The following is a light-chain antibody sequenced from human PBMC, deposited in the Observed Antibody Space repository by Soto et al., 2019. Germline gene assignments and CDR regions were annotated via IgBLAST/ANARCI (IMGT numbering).Light chain of an antibody. CDR1: QSVSSN. V-gene: IGKV3-15*01. Sequence: EIVMTQSPATLSVSPGERATLSCRASQSVSSNLAWYQQKPGQAPRRLIYGASTRATGSPARFSGSGSGTEFTLTIGSLQSEDFEVYYCQQYNRWPYTFGQGTKLEIK. J-gene: IGKJ2*01. CDR2: GAS. CDR3: QQYNRWPYT.